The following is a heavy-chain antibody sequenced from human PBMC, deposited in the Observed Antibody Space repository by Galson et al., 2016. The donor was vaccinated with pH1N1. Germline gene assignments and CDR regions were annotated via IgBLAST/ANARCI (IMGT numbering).Heavy chain of an antibody. CDR1: GFTFSNYG. D-gene: IGHD2-8*02. CDR3: VKVDCSGGVCPNHYLQK. CDR2: LRYDATSK. V-gene: IGHV3-30*02. Sequence: SLRLSCAASGFTFSNYGMHWVRQAPDKGLEWVAFLRYDATSKIYADSVKGRFTISRDNPKNTLYLQMNSLRPEDTAVYYCVKVDCSGGVCPNHYLQKWGRGTLVTVSS. J-gene: IGHJ4*02.